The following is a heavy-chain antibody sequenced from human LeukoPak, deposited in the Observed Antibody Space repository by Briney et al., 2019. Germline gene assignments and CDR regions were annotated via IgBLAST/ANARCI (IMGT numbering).Heavy chain of an antibody. J-gene: IGHJ4*02. CDR1: GFTFDDYG. CDR3: ARDWSGDSSSSSDY. V-gene: IGHV3-20*04. CDR2: INWNGGST. D-gene: IGHD6-6*01. Sequence: PGGSLRLSCAASGFTFDDYGMSWVRQAPGKGLEWVSGINWNGGSTGYADSVKGRFTISRDNAKNSLYLQMNSLRAEDTALYYCARDWSGDSSSSSDYWGQGSLVTVSS.